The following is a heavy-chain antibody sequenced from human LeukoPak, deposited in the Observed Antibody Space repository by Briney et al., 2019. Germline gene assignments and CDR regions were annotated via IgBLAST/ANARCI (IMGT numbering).Heavy chain of an antibody. CDR3: AKYGNSGWVIDN. Sequence: SETLSLTCTVSGGSTGSNYWTWIRQPPGKGLEYIGYIYYTGGTNYNPSLKSRVTISVDTSKNQFSLKLSSVTAADTAVYFCAKYGNSGWVIDNWGQGTLVTVSS. CDR1: GGSTGSNY. J-gene: IGHJ4*02. V-gene: IGHV4-59*08. CDR2: IYYTGGT. D-gene: IGHD6-19*01.